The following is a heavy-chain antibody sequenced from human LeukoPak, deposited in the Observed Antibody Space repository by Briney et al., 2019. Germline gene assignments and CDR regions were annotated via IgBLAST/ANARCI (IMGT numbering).Heavy chain of an antibody. D-gene: IGHD6-19*01. V-gene: IGHV3-23*01. CDR2: ISGSGGST. Sequence: GGSLRLSCAASGFTFSSYAMSWVRQAPGKGLEWVSAISGSGGSTYYADSVKGRFTISRDNSKNTLYLQMNSLRAEDTAVYFCAAGYSAGWYGFDYWGQGTLVTVPS. CDR1: GFTFSSYA. J-gene: IGHJ4*02. CDR3: AAGYSAGWYGFDY.